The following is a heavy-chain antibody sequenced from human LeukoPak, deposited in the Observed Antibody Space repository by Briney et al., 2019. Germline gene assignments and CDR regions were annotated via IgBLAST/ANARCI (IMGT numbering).Heavy chain of an antibody. D-gene: IGHD1-26*01. CDR3: AKEPREWELPDY. CDR1: GFIFSTYS. J-gene: IGHJ4*02. CDR2: ISSTSSTI. V-gene: IGHV3-48*01. Sequence: GGSLRLSCAASGFIFSTYSMNWVRQAPGKGLEWVSYISSTSSTIYYADSVKGRFTISRDNSRNTLYLQMNSLRVEDTAVYYCAKEPREWELPDYWGQGTLVTVSS.